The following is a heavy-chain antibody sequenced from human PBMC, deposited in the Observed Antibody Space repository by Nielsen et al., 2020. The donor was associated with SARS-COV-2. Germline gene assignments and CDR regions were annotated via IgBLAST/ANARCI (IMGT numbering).Heavy chain of an antibody. D-gene: IGHD6-13*01. CDR1: GYTFTGYY. CDR3: ARAGSSWYDGDVYYYGMDV. Sequence: ASVKVSCKASGYTFTGYYMHWVRQAPGQGLEWMGRINPNSGGTNYAQKFQGRVTMTRDTSISTAYMKLSRLRSDDTAVYYCARAGSSWYDGDVYYYGMDVWGQGTTVTVSS. CDR2: INPNSGGT. V-gene: IGHV1-2*06. J-gene: IGHJ6*02.